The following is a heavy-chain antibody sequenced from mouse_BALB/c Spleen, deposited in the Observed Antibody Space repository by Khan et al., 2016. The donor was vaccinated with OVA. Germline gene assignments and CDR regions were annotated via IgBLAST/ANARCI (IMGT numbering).Heavy chain of an antibody. Sequence: VQLKESGGGLVQPGGSRKLSCEASGFTFSSFGMHWVRQAPEKGLEWVAFISSGSSTIYYADTVKGRFNISREDPKNTLFLQMTSLRSEDTAMYYCARREGLYAMDYWGQGTSVTVSS. V-gene: IGHV5-17*02. CDR2: ISSGSSTI. D-gene: IGHD3-3*01. CDR3: ARREGLYAMDY. CDR1: GFTFSSFG. J-gene: IGHJ4*01.